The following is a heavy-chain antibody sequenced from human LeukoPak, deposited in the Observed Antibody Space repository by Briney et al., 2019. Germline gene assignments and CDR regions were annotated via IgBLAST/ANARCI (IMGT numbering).Heavy chain of an antibody. CDR1: GGSISSSDYY. V-gene: IGHV4-30-4*01. Sequence: PSQTLSLTCTVSGGSISSSDYYWSWIRQPPGKGLEWIGYIYYSGSTYYNPSLKSRVTISVDTSKNQFSLKLSSVTAADTAVYYCASAPDGVTPAEFDYWGQGTLVTVSS. CDR2: IYYSGST. D-gene: IGHD2-8*01. CDR3: ASAPDGVTPAEFDY. J-gene: IGHJ4*02.